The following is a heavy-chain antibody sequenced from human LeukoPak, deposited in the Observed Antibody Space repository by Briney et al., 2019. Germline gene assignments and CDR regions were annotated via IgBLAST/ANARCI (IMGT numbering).Heavy chain of an antibody. CDR1: GFNFRNYG. CDR3: ANGDCRGGRCSSGAY. CDR2: TRDDGSKN. D-gene: IGHD2-15*01. V-gene: IGHV3-30*02. J-gene: IGHJ4*02. Sequence: GGSLRLSCAASGFNFRNYGMHWGRQAPGKGGGWVAYTRDDGSKNWYGDSVKGRFTISRDNSKSTLYLQMNSLRGEDTAVYYCANGDCRGGRCSSGAYWGQGTLVTVSS.